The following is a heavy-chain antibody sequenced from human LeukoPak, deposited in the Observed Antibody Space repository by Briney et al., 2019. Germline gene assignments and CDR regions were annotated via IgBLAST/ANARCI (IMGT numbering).Heavy chain of an antibody. J-gene: IGHJ4*02. CDR3: ARVKDYYDSSGYYLDY. Sequence: PSETLSLTCTVSGGSISSGDYYWSWIRQPPGKGLEWIGYIYYSGSTNYNPSLKSRVTISVDTSKNQFSLKLSSVTAADTAVYYCARVKDYYDSSGYYLDYWGQGTLVTVSS. D-gene: IGHD3-22*01. V-gene: IGHV4-61*08. CDR1: GGSISSGDYY. CDR2: IYYSGST.